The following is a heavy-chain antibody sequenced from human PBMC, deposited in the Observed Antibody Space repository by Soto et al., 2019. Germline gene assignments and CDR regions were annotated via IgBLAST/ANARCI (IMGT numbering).Heavy chain of an antibody. CDR3: ARVVGQWLGDAFDI. Sequence: GXSVKVSCKASGYTFTSYGISWVRQAPGQGLEWMGWISAYNGNTNYAQKLQGRVTMTTDTSTSTEYMELRSLRSDDTAVYYCARVVGQWLGDAFDIWGQGKMVTVSS. J-gene: IGHJ3*02. D-gene: IGHD6-19*01. CDR1: GYTFTSYG. V-gene: IGHV1-18*01. CDR2: ISAYNGNT.